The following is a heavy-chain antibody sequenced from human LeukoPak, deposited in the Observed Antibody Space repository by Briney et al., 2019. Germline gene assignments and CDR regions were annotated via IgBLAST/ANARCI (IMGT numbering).Heavy chain of an antibody. CDR2: INPNSDGT. Sequence: ASVKVSCKASGYTFTGYYMHWVRQAPGQGLEWMGWINPNSDGTNYAQKFQGRVTMTRDTSISTAYMELSRLRSDDTAVYYCARVFELTGTTGGDYWGQGTLVTVSS. V-gene: IGHV1-2*02. D-gene: IGHD1-7*01. CDR1: GYTFTGYY. CDR3: ARVFELTGTTGGDY. J-gene: IGHJ4*02.